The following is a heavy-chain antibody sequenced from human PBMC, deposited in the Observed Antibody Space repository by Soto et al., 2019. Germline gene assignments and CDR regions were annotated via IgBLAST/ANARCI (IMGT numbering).Heavy chain of an antibody. CDR3: VPQLVVYYGMDV. CDR2: ISGSGGST. V-gene: IGHV3-23*01. J-gene: IGHJ6*02. Sequence: GGSLRLSCAASGFTFSNYAMNWVRQAPGKGLEWVSHISGSGGSTYYADSVKGRFTISRDNSKNTLYLQMSSLRAEDTAVYYCVPQLVVYYGMDVWGQGTTVTVSS. CDR1: GFTFSNYA. D-gene: IGHD6-6*01.